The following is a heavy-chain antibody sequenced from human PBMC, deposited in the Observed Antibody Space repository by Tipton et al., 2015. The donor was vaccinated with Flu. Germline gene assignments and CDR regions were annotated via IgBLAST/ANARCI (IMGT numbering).Heavy chain of an antibody. CDR1: GGSFSGYY. Sequence: LSLTCAVYGGSFSGYYWSWVRQAPGKGLEWVANIKQDGSEKYYVDSVKGRFTISRDNAKNSLYLQMNSLRAEDTAVYYCVTGRWDSWGQGTLVTVSS. J-gene: IGHJ5*01. CDR2: IKQDGSEK. V-gene: IGHV3-7*01. D-gene: IGHD3-3*01. CDR3: VTGRWDS.